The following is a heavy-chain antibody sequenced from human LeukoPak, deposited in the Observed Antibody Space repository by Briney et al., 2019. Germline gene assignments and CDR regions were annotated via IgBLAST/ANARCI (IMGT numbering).Heavy chain of an antibody. Sequence: GGSLRLSCAASGFTVSSNYLSWVRQAPGRGLEWVSVIYSGGTTYYADSVKGRFTISRDNSKNTLYLQMTSLRAEDMAVYYCARGAGAATAGYYYYYMDVWGKGTTVTVSS. V-gene: IGHV3-53*01. CDR1: GFTVSSNY. CDR3: ARGAGAATAGYYYYYMDV. J-gene: IGHJ6*03. D-gene: IGHD2-15*01. CDR2: IYSGGTT.